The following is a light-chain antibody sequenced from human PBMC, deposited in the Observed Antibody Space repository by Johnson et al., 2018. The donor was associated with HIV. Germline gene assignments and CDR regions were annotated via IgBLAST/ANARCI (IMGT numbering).Light chain of an antibody. V-gene: IGLV1-51*01. CDR2: DNN. J-gene: IGLJ1*01. Sequence: QSVLTQPPSVSAAPGQKVTISCSGSSSNIGNNYVSWYQQLPGTAPKLLIYDNNKRPSGIPDRFSGSKSGTSATLGITGLQTGDEADYYYRTWDSGLSAGIYVFGTGTKVTVL. CDR1: SSNIGNNY. CDR3: RTWDSGLSAGIYV.